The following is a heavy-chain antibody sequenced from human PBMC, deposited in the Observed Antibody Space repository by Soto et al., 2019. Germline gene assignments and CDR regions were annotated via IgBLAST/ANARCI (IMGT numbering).Heavy chain of an antibody. CDR1: GDXVSSNTSA. Sequence: QXLSLTCAISGDXVSSNTSAWNWIRSSPSRGLEWLGRTYYRSNWRNDYAVSVKSRITVNPDKSKNHFSLKMNSLTTDATAVYYCARGVAGSGFDLWGQGTLGTVSS. CDR3: ARGVAGSGFDL. V-gene: IGHV6-1*01. J-gene: IGHJ4*02. CDR2: TYYRSNWRN. D-gene: IGHD6-19*01.